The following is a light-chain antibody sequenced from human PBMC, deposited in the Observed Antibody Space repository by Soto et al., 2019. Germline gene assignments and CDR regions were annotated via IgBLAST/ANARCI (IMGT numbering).Light chain of an antibody. Sequence: QSALTQPASVSGSPGQSITISCAGTSSDVGTYNYVSWYQQHPGSTPKIIIYEVSNRPSGVSDRFSGSKSGNTASLTISGLQAGDEADHYCSSFTTSSTRVFGGGTKLTVL. J-gene: IGLJ3*02. CDR1: SSDVGTYNY. V-gene: IGLV2-14*01. CDR2: EVS. CDR3: SSFTTSSTRV.